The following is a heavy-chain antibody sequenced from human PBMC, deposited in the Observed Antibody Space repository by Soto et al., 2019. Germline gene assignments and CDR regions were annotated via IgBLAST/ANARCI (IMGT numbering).Heavy chain of an antibody. D-gene: IGHD2-2*01. CDR2: IYYSGST. V-gene: IGHV4-59*01. Sequence: SETLSLTCTVSGGSISSYYWSWFRQPPGKGLEWIGYIYYSGSTNYNPSLKSRVTISVDTSKNQFSLKLSSVTAADTAVNYCARSRWFDPWGQGTLVTVSS. J-gene: IGHJ5*02. CDR1: GGSISSYY. CDR3: ARSRWFDP.